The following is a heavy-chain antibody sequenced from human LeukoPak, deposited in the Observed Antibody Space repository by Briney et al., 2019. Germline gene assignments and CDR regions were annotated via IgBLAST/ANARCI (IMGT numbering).Heavy chain of an antibody. D-gene: IGHD3-3*01. CDR2: IYSGGST. V-gene: IGHV3-66*01. CDR1: GFTVSSNY. J-gene: IGHJ4*02. Sequence: SGGSLTLSCAASGFTVSSNYMSWVRQAPGKGLEWVSVIYSGGSTYYADSVKGRFTISRDNSKNTLYLQMNSLRAEDTAVYYCARDHGDYDLPLGYWGQGTLVTVSS. CDR3: ARDHGDYDLPLGY.